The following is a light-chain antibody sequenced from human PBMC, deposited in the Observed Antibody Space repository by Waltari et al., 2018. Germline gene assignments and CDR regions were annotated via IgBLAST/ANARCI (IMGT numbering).Light chain of an antibody. J-gene: IGLJ2*01. CDR2: LNSDGSH. CDR1: SGQSDYA. Sequence: QLVLTQSPSASASLGASVKLTCTLSSGQSDYAIAWPQQQPGKGPRYLMKLNSDGSHNKGDGIPDRFSGSSSGAERYLTISSLQSEDEADYYCHAWRSGILVFAGGTKLTVL. V-gene: IGLV4-69*01. CDR3: HAWRSGILV.